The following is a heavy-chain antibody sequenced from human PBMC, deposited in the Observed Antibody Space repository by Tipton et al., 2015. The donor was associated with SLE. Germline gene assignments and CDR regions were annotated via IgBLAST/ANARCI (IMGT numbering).Heavy chain of an antibody. CDR1: GGSISSSSYY. D-gene: IGHD6-19*01. J-gene: IGHJ4*02. CDR2: IFYSGST. CDR3: AREAQWLVRN. V-gene: IGHV4-39*07. Sequence: TLSLTCTVSGGSISSSSYYWGWIRQPPGKGLEWIGSIFYSGSTYYTPSLKSRVTISLDTSKNQFSLKLSSVTAADTAVYYCAREAQWLVRNWGQGTLVTVSS.